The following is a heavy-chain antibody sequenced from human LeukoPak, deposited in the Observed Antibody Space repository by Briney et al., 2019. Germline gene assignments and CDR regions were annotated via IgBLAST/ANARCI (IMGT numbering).Heavy chain of an antibody. D-gene: IGHD4-17*01. J-gene: IGHJ4*02. V-gene: IGHV4-34*01. CDR1: GGSFSGYY. CDR2: INHSGST. CDR3: ARVPPYGDYDYFDY. Sequence: SETLSLTCAAYGGSFSGYYWSWIRQPPGKGLEWIGEINHSGSTNYNPSLKSRVTISVDTSKNQFSLKLSSVTAADTAVYYCARVPPYGDYDYFDYWGQGTLVTVSS.